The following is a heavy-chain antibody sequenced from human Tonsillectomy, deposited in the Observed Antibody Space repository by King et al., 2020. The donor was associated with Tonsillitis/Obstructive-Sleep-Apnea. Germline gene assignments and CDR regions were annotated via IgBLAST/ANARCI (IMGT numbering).Heavy chain of an antibody. D-gene: IGHD1-26*01. Sequence: VPLVESGGGLVKPGGSLRLSCAASGFTFSDYYMSWIRQAPGKGLEWVSYISSSSTYTNYADSVKGRFTISRDNSQNSLYLQMNSLRAEATAVYYCARGGGRYRTDGFDVWGQGTMVTVS. V-gene: IGHV3-11*06. CDR1: GFTFSDYY. CDR3: ARGGGRYRTDGFDV. CDR2: ISSSSTYT. J-gene: IGHJ3*01.